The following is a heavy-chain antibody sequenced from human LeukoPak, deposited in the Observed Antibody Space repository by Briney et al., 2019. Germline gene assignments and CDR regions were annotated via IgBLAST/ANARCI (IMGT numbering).Heavy chain of an antibody. Sequence: SETLSLTCTVSGGSISSGDYYWSWIRQPPGKGLEWIGYIYYSGSTYYNPSLKSRVTISVDTSKNQFSLKLSSVTAADTAAYCCARVKEWELLVDYWGQGTLVTVSS. J-gene: IGHJ4*02. V-gene: IGHV4-30-4*08. CDR2: IYYSGST. CDR1: GGSISSGDYY. CDR3: ARVKEWELLVDY. D-gene: IGHD1-26*01.